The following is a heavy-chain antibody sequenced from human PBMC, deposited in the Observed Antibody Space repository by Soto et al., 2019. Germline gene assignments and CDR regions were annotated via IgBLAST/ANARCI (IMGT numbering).Heavy chain of an antibody. Sequence: QVQLVESGGGVVQPGRSLRLSCAASGFTFSSYAMHWVRQAPGKGLEWVAVISYDGSNKYYADSVKGRFTTSRDNSKNTLYLQMNSLRAEDTAVYYCARGAFGDGYNPFDYWGQGTLVTVSS. J-gene: IGHJ4*02. V-gene: IGHV3-30-3*01. CDR1: GFTFSSYA. D-gene: IGHD3-3*01. CDR3: ARGAFGDGYNPFDY. CDR2: ISYDGSNK.